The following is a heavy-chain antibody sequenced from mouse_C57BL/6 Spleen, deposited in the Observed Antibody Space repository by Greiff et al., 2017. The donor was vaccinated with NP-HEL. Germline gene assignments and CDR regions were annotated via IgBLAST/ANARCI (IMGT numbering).Heavy chain of an antibody. CDR2: IYPGDGDT. D-gene: IGHD1-1*01. J-gene: IGHJ2*01. V-gene: IGHV1-80*01. CDR3: SRMGYDSTFDY. Sequence: VQLQQSGAELVKPGASVKISCKASGYAFSSYWMNWVKQRPGKGLEWIGQIYPGDGDTNYNGKFKGKATLTADKSSSTAYMQLSSLTSEDSAVYCCSRMGYDSTFDYWGQGTTLTVSS. CDR1: GYAFSSYW.